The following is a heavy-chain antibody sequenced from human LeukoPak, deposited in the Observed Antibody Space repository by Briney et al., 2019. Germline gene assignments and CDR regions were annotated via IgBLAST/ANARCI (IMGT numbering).Heavy chain of an antibody. CDR1: GFTFSAFW. V-gene: IGHV3-7*01. Sequence: GGSLRLSCAASGFTFSAFWMSSVRQAPGKGLEWVANIKQDGSKKNYVDSVKGRFTISRDNAKNSLYLQLNSLRAEDTAVYYCARDPYGDYVSSSFDYWGQGTLVTVSS. CDR2: IKQDGSKK. D-gene: IGHD4-17*01. J-gene: IGHJ4*02. CDR3: ARDPYGDYVSSSFDY.